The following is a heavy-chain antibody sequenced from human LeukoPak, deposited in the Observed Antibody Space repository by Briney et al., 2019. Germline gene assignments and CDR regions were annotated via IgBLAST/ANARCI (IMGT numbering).Heavy chain of an antibody. V-gene: IGHV1-46*01. Sequence: ASVKVSCKVSGYTLTELSMHWVRQAPGKGLEWMGIINPSGGSTSYAQKFQGRVTMTRDTSTSTVYMELSSLRSEDTAVYYCARARGYSGYDGGFDYWGQGTLVTVSS. J-gene: IGHJ4*02. CDR3: ARARGYSGYDGGFDY. CDR1: GYTLTELS. D-gene: IGHD5-12*01. CDR2: INPSGGST.